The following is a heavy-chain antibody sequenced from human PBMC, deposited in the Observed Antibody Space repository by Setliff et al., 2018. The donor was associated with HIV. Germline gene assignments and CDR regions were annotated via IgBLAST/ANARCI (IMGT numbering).Heavy chain of an antibody. V-gene: IGHV5-51*01. D-gene: IGHD4-17*01. Sequence: GESLKISCKASGYSFTTYWIGWVRQMPGKGLEWMGIVYPGDSDTRYSPSFQGQVTISADKSITTAYLQWSSLKASDTAMYYCARRGATVTTRYSDYWGQGTLVTVSS. CDR1: GYSFTTYW. CDR2: VYPGDSDT. CDR3: ARRGATVTTRYSDY. J-gene: IGHJ4*02.